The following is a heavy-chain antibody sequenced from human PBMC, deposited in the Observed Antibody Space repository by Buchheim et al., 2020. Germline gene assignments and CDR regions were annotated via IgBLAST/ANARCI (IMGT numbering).Heavy chain of an antibody. D-gene: IGHD4-11*01. CDR2: IAASSSTA. V-gene: IGHV3-48*01. J-gene: IGHJ3*01. Sequence: EVQLVESGGGSVQPGGSLRLSCAVSGFTLSSYPMNWVRQAPGRGLEWLSYIAASSSTAFYADSAKGRFTISRDNAKNSLYLQMNSLRAEDTAVYYCARERSYTLDVWGQGT. CDR3: ARERSYTLDV. CDR1: GFTLSSYP.